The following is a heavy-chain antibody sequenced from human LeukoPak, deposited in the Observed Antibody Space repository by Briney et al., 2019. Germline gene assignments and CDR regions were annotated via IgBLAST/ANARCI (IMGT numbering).Heavy chain of an antibody. J-gene: IGHJ6*02. CDR1: GYTFTSYG. CDR2: ISAYNGNT. CDR3: ARDQDQWLVLYYYGMDV. D-gene: IGHD6-19*01. V-gene: IGHV1-18*01. Sequence: GASVKVSCKASGYTFTSYGISWVRQAPGQGLEWMGWISAYNGNTNYAQKPQGRVTMTTDTSTSTAYMELRSLRSDDTAVYYCARDQDQWLVLYYYGMDVWGQGTTVTVSS.